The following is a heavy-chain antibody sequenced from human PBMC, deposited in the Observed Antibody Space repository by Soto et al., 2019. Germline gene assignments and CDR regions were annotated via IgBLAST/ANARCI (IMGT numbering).Heavy chain of an antibody. Sequence: ASVKVSCKASGYTFTSYAMNCVRQAPGQGLEWMGWINTNTGNPTYAQGFTGRFVFSLDTSVSTAYLQICSLKAEDTVVYYCARGNDFWSGYPIPYYYYYGMDVWGQGTTVTVSS. J-gene: IGHJ6*02. CDR1: GYTFTSYA. CDR2: INTNTGNP. D-gene: IGHD3-3*01. V-gene: IGHV7-4-1*01. CDR3: ARGNDFWSGYPIPYYYYYGMDV.